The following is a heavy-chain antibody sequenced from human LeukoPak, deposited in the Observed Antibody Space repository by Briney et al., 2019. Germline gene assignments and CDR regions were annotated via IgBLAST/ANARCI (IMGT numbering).Heavy chain of an antibody. V-gene: IGHV4-39*01. J-gene: IGHJ4*02. Sequence: SETLSLTCTVPGGSISSSSYYWGWIRQPPGKGLEWIGSIYYSGSTYYNPSLKSRVTISVDTSKNQFSLKLSSVTAADTAVYYCARHEVTSYYDILTGSFDYWGQGTLVTVSS. CDR1: GGSISSSSYY. CDR2: IYYSGST. D-gene: IGHD3-9*01. CDR3: ARHEVTSYYDILTGSFDY.